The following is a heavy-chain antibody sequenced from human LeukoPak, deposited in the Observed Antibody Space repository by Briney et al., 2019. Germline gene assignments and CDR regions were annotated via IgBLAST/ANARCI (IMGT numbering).Heavy chain of an antibody. CDR1: GYTFTSYG. CDR2: ISAYNGNT. D-gene: IGHD3-22*01. V-gene: IGHV1-18*01. Sequence: ASVKLSCKASGYTFTSYGISWVRQAPGQGLEWMGWISAYNGNTNYAQKLQGRVTMTTDTSTSTAYVELRSLRSDDTAVYYCARGTYDSSGYYFDYWGQGTLVTVSS. J-gene: IGHJ4*02. CDR3: ARGTYDSSGYYFDY.